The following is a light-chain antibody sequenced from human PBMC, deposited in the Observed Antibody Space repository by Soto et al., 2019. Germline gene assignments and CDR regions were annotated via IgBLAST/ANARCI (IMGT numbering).Light chain of an antibody. CDR1: QSVSSN. CDR3: QHYNNWPRT. Sequence: EIVMTQSPATPSVSPGERATLSCRASQSVSSNLAWYQQKPGQAPRLLIYGASTRATGFPARFSGSGSGTEFTVTISSLQSEDFAVYYCQHYNNWPRTFGQGTKVEIK. J-gene: IGKJ1*01. CDR2: GAS. V-gene: IGKV3-15*01.